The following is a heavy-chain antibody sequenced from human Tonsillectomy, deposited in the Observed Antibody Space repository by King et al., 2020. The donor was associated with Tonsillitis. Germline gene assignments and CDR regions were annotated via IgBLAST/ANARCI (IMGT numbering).Heavy chain of an antibody. V-gene: IGHV3-13*05. D-gene: IGHD2-15*01. CDR3: ARGGCYSDYYYYGMDV. CDR2: IGTAGDP. Sequence: VQLVESGGGLVQPGGSLRLSCAASGFTFSSYDMHWVRQATGKGLEWVSAIGTAGDPYYPGSVKGRFTISRENAKNSLYLQMNSLRAGDTAVYYCARGGCYSDYYYYGMDVWGQGTTVTVSS. J-gene: IGHJ6*02. CDR1: GFTFSSYD.